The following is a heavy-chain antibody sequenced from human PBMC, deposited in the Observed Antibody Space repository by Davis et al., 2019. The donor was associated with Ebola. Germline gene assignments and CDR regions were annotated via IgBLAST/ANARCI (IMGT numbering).Heavy chain of an antibody. V-gene: IGHV1-18*04. CDR3: ARDLAVAPPDY. CDR2: IRTYDGNT. Sequence: ASVKVSCKASGYTFINYGITWVRQAPGQGLEWLGWIRTYDGNTNYAQKLQGRVTMTTDTSTGTAYMELRSLRSDDTAVYYCARDLAVAPPDYWGQGTLVTVSS. CDR1: GYTFINYG. D-gene: IGHD6-19*01. J-gene: IGHJ4*02.